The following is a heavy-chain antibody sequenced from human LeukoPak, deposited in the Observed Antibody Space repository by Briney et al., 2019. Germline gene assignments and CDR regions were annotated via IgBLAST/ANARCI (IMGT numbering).Heavy chain of an antibody. Sequence: ASVKVSCKASGYTFTGYYMHWVRQAPGQGLEGMGWINPNSGGSNYAQTLQWRVTMTRHRPITIAYMELSRLRSDDTAVYYCARDMGYPYYYDYYMDVWGKGATVTVSS. CDR1: GYTFTGYY. J-gene: IGHJ6*03. D-gene: IGHD5-12*01. V-gene: IGHV1-2*02. CDR2: INPNSGGS. CDR3: ARDMGYPYYYDYYMDV.